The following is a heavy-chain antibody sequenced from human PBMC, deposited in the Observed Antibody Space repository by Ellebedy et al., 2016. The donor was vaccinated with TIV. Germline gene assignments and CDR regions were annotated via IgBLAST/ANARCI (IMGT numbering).Heavy chain of an antibody. Sequence: ASVKVSCKASGGTFTNYAISWVRQAPGQGLEWMGRVIPVFGTADYAQKYQGRVTITADKSTNTAYMELSSLRSEDTAVYYCASRNDSSGYYYVLAFEYWGQGTLVTVSS. CDR3: ASRNDSSGYYYVLAFEY. CDR2: VIPVFGTA. D-gene: IGHD3-22*01. CDR1: GGTFTNYA. V-gene: IGHV1-69*06. J-gene: IGHJ4*02.